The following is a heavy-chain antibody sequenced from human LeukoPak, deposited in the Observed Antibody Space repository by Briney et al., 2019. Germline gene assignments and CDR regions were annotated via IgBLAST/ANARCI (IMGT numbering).Heavy chain of an antibody. D-gene: IGHD3-22*01. CDR1: GGTFSSYA. Sequence: GASVKVSFTASGGTFSSYAISWVRQAPGQGLEWMGRFIPSLGITNYAQKFQGRVTITADNSTSTAYMELSSLRSEDTAVYYCARHYYDSSGYYGGGYWGQGTLVTVSS. J-gene: IGHJ4*02. CDR3: ARHYYDSSGYYGGGY. V-gene: IGHV1-69*04. CDR2: FIPSLGIT.